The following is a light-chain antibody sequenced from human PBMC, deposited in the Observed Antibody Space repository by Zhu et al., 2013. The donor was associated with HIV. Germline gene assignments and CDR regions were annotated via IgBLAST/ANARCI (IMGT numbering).Light chain of an antibody. J-gene: IGKJ4*01. Sequence: DIQMTQSPSSLSASVGDTVTITCRANQGISTYLAWFQQKPGKAPKSLIYAASKLQTGVPSKFSGSGSGTDFTLTISSLQPEDFATYYCQHSYVTPLSFGGGTRVDIK. CDR2: AAS. CDR1: QGISTY. V-gene: IGKV1-16*02. CDR3: QHSYVTPLS.